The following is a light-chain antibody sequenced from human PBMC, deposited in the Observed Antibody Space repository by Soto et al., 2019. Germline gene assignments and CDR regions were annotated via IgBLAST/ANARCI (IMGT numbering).Light chain of an antibody. CDR3: SSYAGSNNYV. V-gene: IGLV2-8*01. CDR2: EVS. CDR1: GSDVGGYNY. Sequence: SARTPPPPASGSPGQSVTISCTGTGSDVGGYNYVSWFQQHPGKAPKLMIYEVSKRPSGVPNRFSGSKSGNTASLTVSGLQAEDEADYYCSSYAGSNNYVFGTGTKVTVL. J-gene: IGLJ1*01.